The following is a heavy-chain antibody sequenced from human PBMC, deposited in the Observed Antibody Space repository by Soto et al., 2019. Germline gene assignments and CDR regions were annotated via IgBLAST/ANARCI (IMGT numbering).Heavy chain of an antibody. CDR2: IIPIFGTA. Sequence: GASVKVSCKASGGTFSSYAISWVRLAPGQGLEWMGGIIPIFGTANYAQKFKGRVMITTDTSTSSAYMELRSLSSDDTAVYYGARRAAGTEAYAFDIWGQGIMVTVSS. J-gene: IGHJ3*02. CDR3: ARRAAGTEAYAFDI. V-gene: IGHV1-69*05. D-gene: IGHD1-7*01. CDR1: GGTFSSYA.